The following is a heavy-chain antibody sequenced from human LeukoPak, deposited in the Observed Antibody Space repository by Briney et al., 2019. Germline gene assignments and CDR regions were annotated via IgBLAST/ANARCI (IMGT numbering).Heavy chain of an antibody. V-gene: IGHV1-69*04. CDR1: GYTFTNFD. D-gene: IGHD3-22*01. Sequence: GASVKVSCKASGYTFTNFDINWVRQAPGQGLEWMGRIIPILGIANYAQKFQGRVTITADKSTSTAYMELSSLRSEDTAVYYCARDDSSGYYYYYGMDVWGQGTTVTVSS. J-gene: IGHJ6*02. CDR3: ARDDSSGYYYYYGMDV. CDR2: IIPILGIA.